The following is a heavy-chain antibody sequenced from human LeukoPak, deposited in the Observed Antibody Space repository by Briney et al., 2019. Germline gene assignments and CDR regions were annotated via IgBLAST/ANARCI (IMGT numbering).Heavy chain of an antibody. Sequence: SETLSLTCAVYGGSFSGYYWSWIRQPPGKGLEWIGEINHSGSTNYNPSLKSRVTISVDTSKNQFSLKLSSVTAADTAVYYCARERMSDWSSRNWFDPWGQRTLVTVSS. V-gene: IGHV4-34*01. CDR2: INHSGST. D-gene: IGHD3-9*01. CDR3: ARERMSDWSSRNWFDP. CDR1: GGSFSGYY. J-gene: IGHJ5*02.